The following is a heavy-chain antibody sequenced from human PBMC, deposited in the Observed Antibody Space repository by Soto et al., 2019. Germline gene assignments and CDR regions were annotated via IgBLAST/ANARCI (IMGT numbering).Heavy chain of an antibody. CDR2: MNPNSGNT. CDR3: ARGYYYDSSGYYPNLIDY. J-gene: IGHJ4*02. Sequence: QVQLVQSGAEVKKSGASVKVSCKASGYTFTSYDINWVRQATGQGLEWMGWMNPNSGNTGYAQKFQGRVTMTRNTSLSTAYLELSSLRSEDTAVYYCARGYYYDSSGYYPNLIDYWGQGTLVTVSS. D-gene: IGHD3-22*01. CDR1: GYTFTSYD. V-gene: IGHV1-8*01.